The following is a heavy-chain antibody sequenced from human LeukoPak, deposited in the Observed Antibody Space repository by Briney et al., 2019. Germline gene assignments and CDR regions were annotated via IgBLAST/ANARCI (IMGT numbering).Heavy chain of an antibody. Sequence: GASVKVSCKASGYTFTSYDINWVRQATGQGLEWMGWMNPNSGNTGYAQKFQGRVTMTRNTSISTAYMELSSLRSEDTAVYYCARAGLSAAYYDFWNGYPLDGMDVWGQGTTVTVSS. CDR1: GYTFTSYD. D-gene: IGHD3-3*01. J-gene: IGHJ6*02. CDR2: MNPNSGNT. V-gene: IGHV1-8*01. CDR3: ARAGLSAAYYDFWNGYPLDGMDV.